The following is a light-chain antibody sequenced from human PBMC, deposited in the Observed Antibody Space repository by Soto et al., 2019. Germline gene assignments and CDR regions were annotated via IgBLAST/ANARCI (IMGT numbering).Light chain of an antibody. V-gene: IGKV3-11*01. CDR1: QSVRSS. J-gene: IGKJ1*01. CDR2: DAS. CDR3: QQRSNWPPR. Sequence: DIVMTQSPGTLSVSPGERATLFCRASQSVRSSLAWYQQKPGQAPRLFIYDASTRATGIPARFSGSGSGTDFTLTISSLEPEDFAVYYCQQRSNWPPRFGQGTKVDI.